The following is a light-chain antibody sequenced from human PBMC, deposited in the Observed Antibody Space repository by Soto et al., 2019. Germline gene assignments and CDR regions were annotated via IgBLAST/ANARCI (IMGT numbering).Light chain of an antibody. Sequence: IVLTQSPCALSLSPGERATLSCRASQTASSSYLAWYQQRPGQAPRLLIYGASSRATGIPDRFSGSGSGTDFSLTISRLEPEDFAVYYCQQYGVSPRTFGQGTKVDIK. CDR2: GAS. V-gene: IGKV3-20*01. CDR1: QTASSSY. J-gene: IGKJ1*01. CDR3: QQYGVSPRT.